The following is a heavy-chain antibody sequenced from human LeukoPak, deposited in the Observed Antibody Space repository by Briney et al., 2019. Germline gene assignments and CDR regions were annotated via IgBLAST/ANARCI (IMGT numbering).Heavy chain of an antibody. V-gene: IGHV1-8*01. CDR1: GYTFTSYD. D-gene: IGHD2-2*02. J-gene: IGHJ5*02. CDR3: ARVGYCSSTSCYMFDP. Sequence: GASVKVSCKASGYTFTSYDINWVRQATGQGLEWMAWMNPNSGNTGYAQKFQGRVTMTRNTSISTAYMELSSLRSKDTAVYYCARVGYCSSTSCYMFDPWGQGTLVTVSS. CDR2: MNPNSGNT.